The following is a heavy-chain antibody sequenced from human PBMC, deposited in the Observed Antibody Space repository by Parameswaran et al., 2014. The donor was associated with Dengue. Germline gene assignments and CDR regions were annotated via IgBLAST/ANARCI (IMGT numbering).Heavy chain of an antibody. J-gene: IGHJ6*02. V-gene: IGHV3-15*01. CDR3: STVYLWFYGVDV. CDR2: IKNKTDGGTS. Sequence: RWIRQPPGKGLEWIGRIKNKTDGGTSDYAAPLKDRFIISRDDSTNTLYLEMNSLKIEDTGVYYCSTVYLWFYGVDVWGQGTTVTVSS. D-gene: IGHD3-10*01.